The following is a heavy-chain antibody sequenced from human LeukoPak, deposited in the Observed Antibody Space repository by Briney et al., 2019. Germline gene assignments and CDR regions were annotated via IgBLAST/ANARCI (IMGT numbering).Heavy chain of an antibody. CDR3: AKDLNGYSSGWYLDTFDI. J-gene: IGHJ3*02. CDR1: GFTFSSYW. D-gene: IGHD6-19*01. V-gene: IGHV3-7*01. Sequence: PGGSLRLSCAASGFTFSSYWMSWVRQAPGKGLEWVATIRQDGSQKYYVDSVKGRFTISRDNAKNSLYLQMNSLRAEDTAVYYCAKDLNGYSSGWYLDTFDIWGQGTMVTVSS. CDR2: IRQDGSQK.